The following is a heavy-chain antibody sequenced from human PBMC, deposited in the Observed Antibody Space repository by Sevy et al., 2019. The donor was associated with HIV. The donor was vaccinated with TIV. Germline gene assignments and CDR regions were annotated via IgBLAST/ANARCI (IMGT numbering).Heavy chain of an antibody. J-gene: IGHJ5*01. Sequence: SQTLSLTCAISGDSVSSDTTAWNWVRQSPSRGLEWLGRTYYRSKWFHEYAVSVRSRLAINPDTSKNQLSLRLNSVTPDDTAVYYCVRQLDDITGACDSWIQGTLVTVSS. CDR3: VRQLDDITGACDS. CDR2: TYYRSKWFH. D-gene: IGHD1-26*01. CDR1: GDSVSSDTTA. V-gene: IGHV6-1*01.